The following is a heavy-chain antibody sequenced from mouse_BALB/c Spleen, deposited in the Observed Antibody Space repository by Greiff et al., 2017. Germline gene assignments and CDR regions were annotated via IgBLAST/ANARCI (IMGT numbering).Heavy chain of an antibody. CDR1: GFTFSSYT. V-gene: IGHV5-9*03. CDR3: ASGAPRAAWFAY. Sequence: EVQGVESGGGLVKPGGSLKLSCAASGFTFSSYTMSWVRQTPEKRLEWVATISSGGGNTYYPDSVKGRFTISRDNAKNNLYLQMSSLRSEDTALYYCASGAPRAAWFAYWGQGTLVTVSA. D-gene: IGHD3-3*01. CDR2: ISSGGGNT. J-gene: IGHJ3*01.